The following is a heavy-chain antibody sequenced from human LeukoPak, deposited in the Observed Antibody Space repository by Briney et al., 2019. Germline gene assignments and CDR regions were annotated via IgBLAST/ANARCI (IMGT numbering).Heavy chain of an antibody. D-gene: IGHD1-26*01. J-gene: IGHJ4*02. CDR3: ARDRYSGSYPLDY. CDR2: ISSSGSII. V-gene: IGHV3-11*01. CDR1: GFTFSDYY. Sequence: GGSLRLSCAASGFTFSDYYMTWIRQAPGKGLEWVSFISSSGSIIYYADSVKGRFAISRDNAKNSLYLQMNSLRAEDTAVYYCARDRYSGSYPLDYWGQGTLVTVSS.